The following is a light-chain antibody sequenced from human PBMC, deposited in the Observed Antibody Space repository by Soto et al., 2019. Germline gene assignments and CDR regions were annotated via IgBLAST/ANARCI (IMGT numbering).Light chain of an antibody. CDR1: TSDVGAYNF. CDR2: DIT. CDR3: SAYAGNLKVL. Sequence: QSVLTQPPSASGSPGQSVTISCTGTTSDVGAYNFVSWYQQHPGSAPKLILYDITKRPSGVPDRFSGSKSGSTASLTVSGLQAEDEAEYFCSAYAGNLKVLFGGGTKVTVL. J-gene: IGLJ2*01. V-gene: IGLV2-8*01.